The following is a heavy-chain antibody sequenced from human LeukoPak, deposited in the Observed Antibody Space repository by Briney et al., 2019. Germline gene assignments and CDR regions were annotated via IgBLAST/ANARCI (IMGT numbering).Heavy chain of an antibody. CDR3: ASLGADYYFDY. CDR2: IYYSGST. D-gene: IGHD1-26*01. V-gene: IGHV4-59*01. Sequence: PSETLSLTCTVSGGSISSYYWSWIRQPPGKGLEWIGYIYYSGSTNYNPSLKSRVTISVDTSKNQFSLKLSSVTAADTAVYYCASLGADYYFDYWGRGTLVTVSS. J-gene: IGHJ4*02. CDR1: GGSISSYY.